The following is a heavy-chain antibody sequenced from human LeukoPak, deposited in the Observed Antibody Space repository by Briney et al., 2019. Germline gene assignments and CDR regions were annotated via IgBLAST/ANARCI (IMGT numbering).Heavy chain of an antibody. CDR3: ARDRDDYPYY. Sequence: PGGSLRLSCAASGFTFSSYAMSWVRQAPGKGLEWASSISSSSSYIYYADSVKGRFTISRDNAKNSLYLQMNSLRAEDTAVYYCARDRDDYPYYWGQGTLVTVSS. J-gene: IGHJ4*02. CDR1: GFTFSSYA. CDR2: ISSSSSYI. V-gene: IGHV3-21*01. D-gene: IGHD4-11*01.